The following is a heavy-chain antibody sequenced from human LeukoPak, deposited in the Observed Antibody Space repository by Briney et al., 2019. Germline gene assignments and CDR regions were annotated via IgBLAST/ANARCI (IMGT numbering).Heavy chain of an antibody. J-gene: IGHJ4*02. CDR2: INPNSGGT. D-gene: IGHD2-2*01. CDR3: ARAERGWVPAAL. Sequence: ASVKVSCKASGGTFSSYAISWVRQAPGQGLEWMGWINPNSGGTNYAQKFQGRVTMTRDTSISTAYMELSRLRSDDTAVYYCARAERGWVPAALWGQGTLVTVSS. V-gene: IGHV1-2*02. CDR1: GGTFSSYA.